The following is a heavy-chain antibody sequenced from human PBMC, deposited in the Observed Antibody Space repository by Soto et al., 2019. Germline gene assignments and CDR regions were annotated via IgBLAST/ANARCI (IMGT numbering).Heavy chain of an antibody. CDR3: AREIRSSFDY. Sequence: QVQLVESGGGVVQPGRSLRLSCAASGFTFSRYGMQWVRQAPGKGLELVAVIWYDVSNKYYSDSVKGRFTISRDNSKNTLYLQINSLRAEDTAVYYCAREIRSSFDYWGQGTLVTVSS. V-gene: IGHV3-33*01. CDR2: IWYDVSNK. CDR1: GFTFSRYG. D-gene: IGHD3-16*01. J-gene: IGHJ4*02.